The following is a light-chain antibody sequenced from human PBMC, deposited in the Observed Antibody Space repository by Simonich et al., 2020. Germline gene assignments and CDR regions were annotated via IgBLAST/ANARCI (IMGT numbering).Light chain of an antibody. CDR3: QQYYSTPTWT. V-gene: IGKV4-1*01. CDR2: WAS. J-gene: IGKJ1*01. Sequence: DIVMTQSPDSLAVSLGERATINCKSSQRVLYSSNHKNYLAWYQQKPGQPPKLLIYWASTRESGVPDRFSGSGSGTDFTLTISSLQAEDVAVYYCQQYYSTPTWTFGQGTKVEIK. CDR1: QRVLYSSNHKNY.